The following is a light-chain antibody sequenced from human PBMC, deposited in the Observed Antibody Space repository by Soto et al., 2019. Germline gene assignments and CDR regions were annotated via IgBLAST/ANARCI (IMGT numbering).Light chain of an antibody. Sequence: DIQMTQSPSTLSASVGDRVTITCRASQSIRNWLAWYQQKPGKAPKLLIYKASSLESGVPSRFSGSRSGTEFILTISSLQPDDFATYYCQQYNSPLTFGQGTKLEIK. CDR1: QSIRNW. CDR3: QQYNSPLT. CDR2: KAS. J-gene: IGKJ2*01. V-gene: IGKV1-5*03.